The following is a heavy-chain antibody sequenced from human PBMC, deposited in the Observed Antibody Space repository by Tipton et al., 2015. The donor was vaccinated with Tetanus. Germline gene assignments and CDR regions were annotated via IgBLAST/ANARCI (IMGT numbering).Heavy chain of an antibody. D-gene: IGHD6-19*01. V-gene: IGHV3-23*01. CDR3: ARARGVAVAGGDY. CDR1: GIIFSNHW. J-gene: IGHJ4*02. CDR2: ISGSGGST. Sequence: GSLRLSCAASGIIFSNHWMTWVRQAPGKGLEWVSGISGSGGSTYYADSVKGRFTISRDNSKNTLYLQMNSLRVEDTAVYYCARARGVAVAGGDYWGQGTLVTVSS.